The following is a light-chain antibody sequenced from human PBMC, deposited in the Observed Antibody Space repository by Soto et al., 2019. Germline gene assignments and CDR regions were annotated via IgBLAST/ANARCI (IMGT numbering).Light chain of an antibody. CDR3: SSDPGSSTI. V-gene: IGLV2-14*01. J-gene: IGLJ1*01. CDR1: SSDVGGYNY. Sequence: QSALTQPASVSGSPGQSITISCTGTSSDVGGYNYVSWYQQHPGTAPKLMIYEVSNRPSGVSNRFSGSKSDNTASLTISGLQAEDEADYYCSSDPGSSTIFGTGTKVTVL. CDR2: EVS.